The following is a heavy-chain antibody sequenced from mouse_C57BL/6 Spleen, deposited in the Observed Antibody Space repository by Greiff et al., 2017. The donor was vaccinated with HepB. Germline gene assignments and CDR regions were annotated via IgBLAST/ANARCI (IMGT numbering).Heavy chain of an antibody. CDR2: IWSDGST. V-gene: IGHV2-6*03. D-gene: IGHD1-1*01. J-gene: IGHJ4*01. CDR3: ARDWDSRLYYAMDY. Sequence: VKLMESGPGLVAPSQSLSITCTVSGFSLTSYGVHWVRQPPGKGLEWLVVIWSDGSTTYNSALKSRLSISKDNSKSQVFLKRNRLQTDDTAMYYCARDWDSRLYYAMDYWGQGTSVTVSS. CDR1: GFSLTSYG.